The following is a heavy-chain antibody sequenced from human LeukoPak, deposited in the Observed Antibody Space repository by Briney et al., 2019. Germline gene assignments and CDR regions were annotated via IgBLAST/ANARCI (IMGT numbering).Heavy chain of an antibody. J-gene: IGHJ4*02. CDR3: AKAPNWNDGPLYYFDY. Sequence: PGGSLRLSCAASGFTFSCYAMSWVRQAPGKGLEWVSAISGSGGSTYYADSVKGRFTISRDNSKNTLYLQMNSLRAEDTAVYYCAKAPNWNDGPLYYFDYWGQGTLVTVSS. CDR2: ISGSGGST. CDR1: GFTFSCYA. D-gene: IGHD1-1*01. V-gene: IGHV3-23*01.